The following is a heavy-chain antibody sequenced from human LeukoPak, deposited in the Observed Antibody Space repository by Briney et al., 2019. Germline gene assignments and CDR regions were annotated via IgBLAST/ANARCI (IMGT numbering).Heavy chain of an antibody. Sequence: GASVKVSCKASGYTFTSYGISWLRRAPGQGLEWMGWISAYNGNTNYAQKLQGRVTMTTDTSTSTAYMELRSLRSDDTAVYYCARDFESRSVTAGPPRVMAFDYWGQGTLVTVSS. CDR2: ISAYNGNT. J-gene: IGHJ4*02. V-gene: IGHV1-18*01. CDR3: ARDFESRSVTAGPPRVMAFDY. D-gene: IGHD6-19*01. CDR1: GYTFTSYG.